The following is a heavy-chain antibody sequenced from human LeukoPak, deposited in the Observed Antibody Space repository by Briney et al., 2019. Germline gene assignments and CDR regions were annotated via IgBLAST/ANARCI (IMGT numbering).Heavy chain of an antibody. D-gene: IGHD5-18*01. V-gene: IGHV4-38-2*01. CDR3: ARKGLHSYGPPRYYFDY. Sequence: SETLSLTCAVSGYSISSGYYWGWIRQPPGKGLEWIGSIYHSGSTYYNPSLKSRVTISADTSKNQFSLKLSSVTAADTAVYYCARKGLHSYGPPRYYFDYWGQGTLVTVSS. CDR2: IYHSGST. J-gene: IGHJ4*02. CDR1: GYSISSGYY.